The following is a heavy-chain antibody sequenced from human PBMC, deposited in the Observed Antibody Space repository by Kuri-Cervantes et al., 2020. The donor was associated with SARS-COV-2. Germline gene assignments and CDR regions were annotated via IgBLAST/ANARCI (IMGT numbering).Heavy chain of an antibody. CDR1: GGTFSSYA. V-gene: IGHV1-69*05. CDR3: ATGVTIFGVAPGSY. CDR2: IIPIFGTA. D-gene: IGHD3-3*01. J-gene: IGHJ4*02. Sequence: SVKVSCKAPGGTFSSYAISWVRQAPGQGLEWMGGIIPIFGTANYAQKFQGRVTMTTDTSTSTAYMEPRSLRSDDTAVYYCATGVTIFGVAPGSYWGQGTLVTVSS.